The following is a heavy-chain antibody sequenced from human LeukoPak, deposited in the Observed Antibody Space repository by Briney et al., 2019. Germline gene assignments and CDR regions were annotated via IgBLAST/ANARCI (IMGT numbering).Heavy chain of an antibody. Sequence: ASVKVSCKASGYTFTSYDINWVRQATGQRLEWMGWMNPNSGNTGYAQKFQGRVTMTRNTSISTAYMELSSLRSEHTAVYYCARGYGYGSTSPGEYWGQATLVTVSS. D-gene: IGHD2-2*01. V-gene: IGHV1-8*01. CDR2: MNPNSGNT. J-gene: IGHJ4*02. CDR1: GYTFTSYD. CDR3: ARGYGYGSTSPGEY.